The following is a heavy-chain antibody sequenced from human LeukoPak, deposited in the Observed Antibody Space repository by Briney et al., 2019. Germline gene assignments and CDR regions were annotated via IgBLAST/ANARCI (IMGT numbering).Heavy chain of an antibody. CDR3: ANLVGYYYGSGSSVRLFDY. D-gene: IGHD3-10*01. J-gene: IGHJ4*02. CDR2: MSASGGST. Sequence: GGSLRLSCAASGFTFSSYAMSWVRQAPGKGLEWVSAMSASGGSTYYADSVKGRLTISRDNSKKTLYLQMNSLRAEDTAVYYCANLVGYYYGSGSSVRLFDYWGQGTLVTVSS. V-gene: IGHV3-23*01. CDR1: GFTFSSYA.